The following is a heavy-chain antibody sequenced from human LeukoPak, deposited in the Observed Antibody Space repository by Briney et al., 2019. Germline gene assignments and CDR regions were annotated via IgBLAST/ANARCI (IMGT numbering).Heavy chain of an antibody. CDR2: ITNNGRKT. Sequence: GGSLRLSCAASGFIFNDYFMGWIRQTPGKGLEWVSYITNNGRKTYYADSMKGRFTISRDNAKNSLYVQMNSLRSEDTALYYCAKGEHYDSSGYYLDYWGQGTLVTVSS. CDR3: AKGEHYDSSGYYLDY. CDR1: GFIFNDYF. J-gene: IGHJ4*02. V-gene: IGHV3-11*01. D-gene: IGHD3-22*01.